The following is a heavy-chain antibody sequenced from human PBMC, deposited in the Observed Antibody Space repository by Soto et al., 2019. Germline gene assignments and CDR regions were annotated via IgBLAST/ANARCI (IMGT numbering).Heavy chain of an antibody. CDR1: VYTFTSYY. CDR3: SGYGSGSYYRY. V-gene: IGHV4-59*08. D-gene: IGHD3-10*01. Sequence: SCKASVYTFTSYYIHWIRKPPGKGLEWIGFTYFRGSTNYNPSVRSRVTISLDASKNQLSLKLRSVTAADTAVYYCSGYGSGSYYRYWGHGTLVTVSS. CDR2: TYFRGST. J-gene: IGHJ4*01.